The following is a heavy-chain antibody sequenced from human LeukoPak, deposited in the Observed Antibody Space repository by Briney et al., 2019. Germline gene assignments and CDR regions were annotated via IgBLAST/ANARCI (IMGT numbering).Heavy chain of an antibody. CDR1: GYTFTGYY. CDR3: ARTDIVATADAFDI. Sequence: GASVKVSCKASGYTFTGYYMHWVRQAPGQGLEWMGWINPNSGGTNYAQKFQGRVTMTRDTSNSTAYMELSRLRSDDTAVYYCARTDIVATADAFDIWGQGTMVTVSS. V-gene: IGHV1-2*02. J-gene: IGHJ3*02. CDR2: INPNSGGT. D-gene: IGHD5-12*01.